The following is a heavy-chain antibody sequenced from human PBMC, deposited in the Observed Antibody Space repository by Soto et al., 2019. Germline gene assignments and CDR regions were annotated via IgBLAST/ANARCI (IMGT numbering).Heavy chain of an antibody. D-gene: IGHD6-13*01. CDR1: GGSISSYY. J-gene: IGHJ4*02. V-gene: IGHV4-59*01. CDR2: IYYSGST. Sequence: PSETLSLTCTVSGGSISSYYWSWIRQPPGKGLEWIGYIYYSGSTNYNPSLKSRVTISVDTSKNQFSLKLSSVTAADTAVYYCARAEAAAGRRDCDYWGQGTLVTVS. CDR3: ARAEAAAGRRDCDY.